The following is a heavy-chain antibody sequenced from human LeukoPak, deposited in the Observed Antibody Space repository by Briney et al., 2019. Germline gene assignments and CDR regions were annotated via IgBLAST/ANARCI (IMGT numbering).Heavy chain of an antibody. CDR3: ASSYCGGDCYTDPFNI. D-gene: IGHD2-21*02. V-gene: IGHV4-30-2*01. Sequence: SHSHSPTCALASASISSGGYSCSWIRPPPRNGLQWIGYIYQSGSTYSNPSLESRVTLSVDRSETQFSLKLRSVTAADTAVYYCASSYCGGDCYTDPFNIWGQGTMVTVSS. J-gene: IGHJ3*02. CDR1: SASISSGGYS. CDR2: IYQSGST.